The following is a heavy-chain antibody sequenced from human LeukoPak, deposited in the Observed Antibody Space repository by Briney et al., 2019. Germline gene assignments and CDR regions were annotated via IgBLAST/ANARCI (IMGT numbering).Heavy chain of an antibody. CDR2: ISYDGSNK. J-gene: IGHJ6*03. D-gene: IGHD2-15*01. Sequence: GGSLRLSCAASGFTFSSYGMHWVRQAPGKGLEWVAVISYDGSNKYYADSVKGRFTISRDNSKNTLYLQMNSLRAEDTAVYYCAKDEQDCSGGSCYSHYYMDVWGKGTTVTVSS. CDR3: AKDEQDCSGGSCYSHYYMDV. CDR1: GFTFSSYG. V-gene: IGHV3-30*18.